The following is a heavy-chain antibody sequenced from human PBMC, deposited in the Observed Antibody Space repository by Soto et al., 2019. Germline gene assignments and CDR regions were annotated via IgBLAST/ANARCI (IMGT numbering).Heavy chain of an antibody. D-gene: IGHD6-13*01. CDR2: ISYDGSNK. CDR3: ARWDSSSWYYYYVVDV. J-gene: IGHJ6*02. V-gene: IGHV3-30-3*01. CDR1: GFTFSSYA. Sequence: GGSLRLSCAASGFTFSSYAMHWVRQAPGKGLEWVAVISYDGSNKYYADSVKGRFTISRDNSKNTLYLQMNSLRAEDTAVYYCARWDSSSWYYYYVVDVWGQGTTVTGSS.